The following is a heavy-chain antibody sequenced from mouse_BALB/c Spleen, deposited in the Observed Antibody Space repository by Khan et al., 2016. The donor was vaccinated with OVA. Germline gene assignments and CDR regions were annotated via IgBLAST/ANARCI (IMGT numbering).Heavy chain of an antibody. J-gene: IGHJ2*01. CDR2: ISYSGST. CDR3: ARTARIKY. CDR1: GYSITSGYG. V-gene: IGHV3-2*02. Sequence: EAKLVESGPGLVKPSQSLSLTCTVTGYSITSGYGWNWIRQFPGNKLEWMGYISYSGSTNYNPSLKSRISITRDTSKNQFFLQLNSVTTEDTATYYCARTARIKYWGQGTTLTVSS. D-gene: IGHD1-2*01.